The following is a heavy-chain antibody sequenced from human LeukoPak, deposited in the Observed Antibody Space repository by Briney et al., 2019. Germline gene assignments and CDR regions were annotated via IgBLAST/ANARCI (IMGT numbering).Heavy chain of an antibody. CDR1: GFTFSAYW. Sequence: GGSLRLSCAASGFTFSAYWMHWVRQVPGKGLMWVSIINSDGSSTTYADSVKGRFTISRDNAKNSLYLQMNSLRAEDTAVYYCAREVGEGWFDPWGQGTLVTVSS. V-gene: IGHV3-74*01. J-gene: IGHJ5*02. CDR2: INSDGSST. D-gene: IGHD3-3*01. CDR3: AREVGEGWFDP.